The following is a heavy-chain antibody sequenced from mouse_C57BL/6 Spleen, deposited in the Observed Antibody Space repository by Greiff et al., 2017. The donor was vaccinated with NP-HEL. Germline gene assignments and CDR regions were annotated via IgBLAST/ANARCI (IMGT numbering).Heavy chain of an antibody. V-gene: IGHV3-6*01. CDR3: AGSNYVGDY. D-gene: IGHD2-5*01. CDR1: GYSITSGYY. J-gene: IGHJ2*01. CDR2: ISYDGSN. Sequence: EVKLQESGPGLVKPSQSLSLTCSVTGYSITSGYYWNWIRQFPGNKLEWMGYISYDGSNNYNPSLKNRISITRDTSKNQFFLKLNSVTTEDTATYYCAGSNYVGDYWGQGTTLTVSS.